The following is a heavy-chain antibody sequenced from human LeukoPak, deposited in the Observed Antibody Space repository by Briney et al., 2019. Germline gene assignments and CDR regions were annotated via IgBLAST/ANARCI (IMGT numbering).Heavy chain of an antibody. Sequence: PGGFLRLSCVAFGFTFSDSYMSWVRQTPERGLECISYIGGSGRDIKYADSVKGRFTISRDNAKNALYLQMNSLRAEDTAVYYCAKTARAYEYWGQGTQVTVSS. CDR2: IGGSGRDI. D-gene: IGHD2-21*01. CDR3: AKTARAYEY. CDR1: GFTFSDSY. V-gene: IGHV3-11*01. J-gene: IGHJ4*02.